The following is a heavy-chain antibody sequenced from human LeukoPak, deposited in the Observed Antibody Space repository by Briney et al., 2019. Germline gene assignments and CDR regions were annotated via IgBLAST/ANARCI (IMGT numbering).Heavy chain of an antibody. Sequence: PGGSLRLSCAASGFSFSTSGMHWIRQAPGKGLEWAAFIQSDGGNEYYADSVKGRFTISRDNSKNTVHLQMNSLRAEDTAMYYCVRDGAHWDLDYWGQGTLVTVSS. D-gene: IGHD7-27*01. CDR2: IQSDGGNE. CDR3: VRDGAHWDLDY. V-gene: IGHV3-30*02. CDR1: GFSFSTSG. J-gene: IGHJ4*02.